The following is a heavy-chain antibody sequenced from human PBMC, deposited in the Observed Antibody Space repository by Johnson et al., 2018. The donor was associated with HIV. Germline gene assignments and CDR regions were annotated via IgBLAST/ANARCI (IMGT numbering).Heavy chain of an antibody. CDR2: IWYDGSNK. CDR1: GFTFSSYG. Sequence: QVQLVESGGGVVQPGRSLRLSCAASGFTFSSYGMHWVRQAPGKGLEWVAVIWYDGSNKYYAESVKGRFTVSRDNSKNTLYMQMNSLRTEDTAVYYCARGSGASIGARGAFDIWGQGTMVTVSS. D-gene: IGHD6-6*01. CDR3: ARGSGASIGARGAFDI. J-gene: IGHJ3*02. V-gene: IGHV3-33*01.